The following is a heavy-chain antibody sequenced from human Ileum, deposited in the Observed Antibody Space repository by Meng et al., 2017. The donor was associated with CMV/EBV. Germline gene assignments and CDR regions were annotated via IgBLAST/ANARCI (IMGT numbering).Heavy chain of an antibody. CDR3: ARGGDSSYYYYYGMDV. Sequence: GESLKISCAASGFIFSGYGMHWVRQAPGKGLEWVSYISSSGSTIYYADSVKGRFTISRDNAKNSLYLQMNSLRAEDTAVYYCARGGDSSYYYYYGMDVWGQGTTVTVSS. J-gene: IGHJ6*02. V-gene: IGHV3-48*04. D-gene: IGHD4-17*01. CDR1: GFIFSGYG. CDR2: ISSSGSTI.